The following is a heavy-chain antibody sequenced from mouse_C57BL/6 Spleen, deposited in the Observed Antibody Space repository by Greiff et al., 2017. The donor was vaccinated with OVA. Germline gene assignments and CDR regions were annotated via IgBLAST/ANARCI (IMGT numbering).Heavy chain of an antibody. J-gene: IGHJ1*03. CDR2: FTMYSDAT. CDR3: ARCNYGSGNFDV. Sequence: QVQLQQSGAELVKPGASVKVSCKASGYTFTSYWMHWVKQRPGHGLEWIGSFTMYSDATEYSENFKGKATLTANTSSSTAYMELSSLTSEDSAVYYCARCNYGSGNFDVWGTGTTVTVSS. CDR1: GYTFTSYW. D-gene: IGHD1-1*01. V-gene: IGHV1-49*01.